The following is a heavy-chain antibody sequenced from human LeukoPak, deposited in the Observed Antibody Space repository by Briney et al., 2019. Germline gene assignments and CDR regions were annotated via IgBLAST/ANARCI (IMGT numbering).Heavy chain of an antibody. CDR2: ICYDGSNK. V-gene: IGHV3-33*08. CDR1: GFTFSNAW. CDR3: ARDYGLGTYYDILTGPGLIDY. D-gene: IGHD3-9*01. J-gene: IGHJ4*02. Sequence: PGGSLRLSCAASGFTFSNAWLNWVRQAPGKGLEWVAVICYDGSNKYYADSVKGRFTISRDNSKNTLYLQMNSLRAEDTAVYYCARDYGLGTYYDILTGPGLIDYWGQGTLVTVSS.